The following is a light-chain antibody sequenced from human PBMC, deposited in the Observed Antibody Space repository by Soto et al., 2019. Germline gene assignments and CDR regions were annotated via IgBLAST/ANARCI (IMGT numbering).Light chain of an antibody. Sequence: QSVLTQPASVSGSPGQPITISCTGTSSDVGGYNYVSWYQQHTGKAPKHMIYDVSNRPSGVSNRFSDSKSGNTASLTISGLQAEDKADYYCSSYTSSSSHYVFGTGTKLTVL. J-gene: IGLJ1*01. CDR3: SSYTSSSSHYV. V-gene: IGLV2-14*01. CDR1: SSDVGGYNY. CDR2: DVS.